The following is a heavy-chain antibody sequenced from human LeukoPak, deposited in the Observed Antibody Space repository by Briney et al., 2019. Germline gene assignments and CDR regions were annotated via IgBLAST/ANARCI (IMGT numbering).Heavy chain of an antibody. J-gene: IGHJ4*02. CDR2: ISSSGSTI. CDR3: ARDYISGRLPYYFDY. CDR1: GFTFSSYS. V-gene: IGHV3-48*04. D-gene: IGHD1-26*01. Sequence: PGGSLRLSCAASGFTFSSYSMTWVRQAPGKGLEWVSYISSSGSTIYYADSVKGRFTISRDNAKNSLYLQMNSLRAEDTAVYYCARDYISGRLPYYFDYWGQGTLVTVSS.